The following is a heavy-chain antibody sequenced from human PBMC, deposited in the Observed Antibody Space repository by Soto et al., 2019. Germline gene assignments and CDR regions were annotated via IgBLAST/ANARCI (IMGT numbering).Heavy chain of an antibody. J-gene: IGHJ6*02. Sequence: GASVKVSCKASGYAFTSYYMHWVRQAPRQGLEWMGIITPSGGSTSYAQKFQGRVTMTRDTSTSTVYMELSSLRSEDTAVYYCARTVQPLGNYYYYYGMDVWGQGTTVTVSS. CDR2: ITPSGGST. CDR3: ARTVQPLGNYYYYYGMDV. CDR1: GYAFTSYY. V-gene: IGHV1-46*03. D-gene: IGHD3-16*01.